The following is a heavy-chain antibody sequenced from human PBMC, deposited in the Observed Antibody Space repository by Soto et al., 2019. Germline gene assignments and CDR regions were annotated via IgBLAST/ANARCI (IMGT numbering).Heavy chain of an antibody. D-gene: IGHD6-19*01. V-gene: IGHV4-39*01. CDR2: IYYSGST. Sequence: QLQLQESGPGLVKPSETLSLTCTVSGGSISSSSYYWGWIRQPPGKGLEWIGSIYYSGSTYYNPSLKSRVTISVDTSKNQFSLKLSSVTAADTAVYYCARLQWLPRVPFDYWGQGTLVTVSS. CDR1: GGSISSSSYY. CDR3: ARLQWLPRVPFDY. J-gene: IGHJ4*02.